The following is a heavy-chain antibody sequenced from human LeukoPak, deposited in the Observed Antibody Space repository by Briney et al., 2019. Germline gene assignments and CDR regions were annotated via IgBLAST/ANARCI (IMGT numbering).Heavy chain of an antibody. Sequence: GASVKVSCKASGYTFTHYHINWGRQASGQGLGWMTWINPNTGDKGYARKFQDRVTITTDTSISTAYMELSSLSSEDTAVYFCARTTSMTASGYDYWGQGTLVTVSS. J-gene: IGHJ4*02. CDR3: ARTTSMTASGYDY. D-gene: IGHD2-21*02. CDR1: GYTFTHYH. V-gene: IGHV1-8*03. CDR2: INPNTGDK.